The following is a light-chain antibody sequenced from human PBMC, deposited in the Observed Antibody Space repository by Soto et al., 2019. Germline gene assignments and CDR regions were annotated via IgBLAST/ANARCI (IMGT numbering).Light chain of an antibody. CDR2: DTS. CDR1: QSVGSSF. J-gene: IGKJ2*01. CDR3: QQYGNPPWT. V-gene: IGKV3-20*01. Sequence: ETVLTQSPGTLSLATGERATLSCRASQSVGSSFLAWYQQKPGQAPRLLIYDTSSRATGIPNRFSGSGSGTDFTLSISRLEHEDFAVYHCQQYGNPPWTFGQGTKLEIK.